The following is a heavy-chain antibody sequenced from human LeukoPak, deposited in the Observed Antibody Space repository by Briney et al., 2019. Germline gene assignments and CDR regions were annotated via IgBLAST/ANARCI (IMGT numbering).Heavy chain of an antibody. CDR3: ARHAVASAHFQL. Sequence: SETLSLTCTVSGGSISSSRYYWVWIRQPPGKGLEWMGSINYSGSTYYNPSLESRVTMSVDTSKNQFSLKLSPVTAADTAVFYCARHAVASAHFQLWGQGTLVPVSS. CDR2: INYSGST. V-gene: IGHV4-39*01. CDR1: GGSISSSRYY. J-gene: IGHJ1*01. D-gene: IGHD6-13*01.